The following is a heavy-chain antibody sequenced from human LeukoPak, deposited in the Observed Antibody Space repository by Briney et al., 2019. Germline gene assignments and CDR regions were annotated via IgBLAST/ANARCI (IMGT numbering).Heavy chain of an antibody. Sequence: SETLSLTCTVSGGSISSYYWSWIRQPAGKGLEWIGRIYTSGSTNYNPSLKSRVTMSVDTSKNQFSLKLSSVTAADTAVYYCAGDEVSGSYPAAWGQGTLVTVSS. J-gene: IGHJ4*02. CDR2: IYTSGST. V-gene: IGHV4-4*07. CDR3: AGDEVSGSYPAA. CDR1: GGSISSYY. D-gene: IGHD1-26*01.